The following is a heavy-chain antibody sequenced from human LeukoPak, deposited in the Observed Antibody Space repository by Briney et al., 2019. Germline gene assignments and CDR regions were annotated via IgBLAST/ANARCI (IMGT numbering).Heavy chain of an antibody. CDR1: GGSISSSNW. Sequence: SETLSLTCAVSGGSISSSNWWSWVRQPPGKGLEWIGEIYHSGSTNYNPSLKSRVTISVDKSKNQFSLKLSSVTAADTAVYYCAYATGYCSSTSCYGGGMNFDYWGQGTLVTVSS. J-gene: IGHJ4*02. CDR2: IYHSGST. V-gene: IGHV4-4*02. D-gene: IGHD2-2*01. CDR3: AYATGYCSSTSCYGGGMNFDY.